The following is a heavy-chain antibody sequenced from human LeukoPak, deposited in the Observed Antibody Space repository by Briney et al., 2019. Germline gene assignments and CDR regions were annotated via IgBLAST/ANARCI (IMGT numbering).Heavy chain of an antibody. V-gene: IGHV1-2*02. CDR1: GYTFTAFS. Sequence: ASVKVSCKASGYTFTAFSMHWVRQAPGQGLEWMGWINPNSGGTNYAQKSQGRVTMTRDTSISTVYMELSRLTPDDTAIYYCARDYFDSGGYYYFDSWGQGTLVTVSS. D-gene: IGHD3-22*01. CDR3: ARDYFDSGGYYYFDS. J-gene: IGHJ4*02. CDR2: INPNSGGT.